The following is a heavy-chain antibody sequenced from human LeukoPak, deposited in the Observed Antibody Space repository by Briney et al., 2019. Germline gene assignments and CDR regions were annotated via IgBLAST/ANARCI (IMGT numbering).Heavy chain of an antibody. CDR3: AKDLSTSNSPAWGYYYKYGMDV. Sequence: SGGSLRLSCAASGFTFSSYAMSWVRQAPGKGLEWVSAISGSGGSTYYADSVKGRFTISRDNSKNTLYLQMNSLRGEDTAVYYCAKDLSTSNSPAWGYYYKYGMDVWGQGTTVTVSS. CDR2: ISGSGGST. J-gene: IGHJ6*02. CDR1: GFTFSSYA. D-gene: IGHD3-16*01. V-gene: IGHV3-23*01.